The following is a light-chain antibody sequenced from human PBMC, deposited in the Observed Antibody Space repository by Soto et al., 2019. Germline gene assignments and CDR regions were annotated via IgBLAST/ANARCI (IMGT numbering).Light chain of an antibody. Sequence: QSALTQPAAVSGSPGQSITISCTGTSGDVGEYNFVSWYQHHPGKAPKLLIYEVTHRPSGVSNRFSGSKSGNTAYLAISWLQAEDEGDYYCCSYTTRNTRVFGTGTKLTVL. CDR3: CSYTTRNTRV. CDR1: SGDVGEYNF. J-gene: IGLJ1*01. CDR2: EVT. V-gene: IGLV2-14*01.